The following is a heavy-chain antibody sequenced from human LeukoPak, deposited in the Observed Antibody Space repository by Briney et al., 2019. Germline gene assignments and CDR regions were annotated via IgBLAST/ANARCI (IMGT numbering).Heavy chain of an antibody. J-gene: IGHJ4*02. CDR1: GFTFSSYS. CDR3: ARDRGSCPLDY. V-gene: IGHV3-21*01. D-gene: IGHD2-15*01. CDR2: ISSSSSYI. Sequence: GGSLRLSCAASGFTFSSYSMNWVRQAPGKGLEWVSSISSSSSYIYYADSVKGRFTISRDNAKNSLYLQMSSLRAEDTAVYYCARDRGSCPLDYWGQGTLVTVSS.